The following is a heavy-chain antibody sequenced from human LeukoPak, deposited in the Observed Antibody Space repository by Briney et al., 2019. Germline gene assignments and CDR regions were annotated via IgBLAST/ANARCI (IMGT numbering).Heavy chain of an antibody. CDR1: GYTFTSYD. J-gene: IGHJ3*02. V-gene: IGHV1-8*01. CDR3: ARWAVQVVATAIPGKVDAFDI. Sequence: GASVKVSCMASGYTFTSYDINWVRQATGQGLEWMGWMNPNSGNTGYAQKFQGRVTMTRNTSISTAYMELCSLRSEDTAVYYCARWAVQVVATAIPGKVDAFDIWGQGTMVTVSS. CDR2: MNPNSGNT. D-gene: IGHD2-21*02.